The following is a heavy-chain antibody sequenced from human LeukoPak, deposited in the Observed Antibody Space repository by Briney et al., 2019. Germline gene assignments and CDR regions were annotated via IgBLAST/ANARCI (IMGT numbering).Heavy chain of an antibody. CDR3: ARGSTIFGVVIVDY. CDR2: IYYSGST. V-gene: IGHV4-31*03. J-gene: IGHJ4*02. CDR1: GGSISSGGYY. D-gene: IGHD3-3*01. Sequence: SQTLSLTCTVSGGSISSGGYYWSWIRQHPGKGLEWIGYIYYSGSTYHNPSLKSRVTISVDTSKNQFSLKLSSVTAADTAVYYCARGSTIFGVVIVDYWGQGTLVTVSS.